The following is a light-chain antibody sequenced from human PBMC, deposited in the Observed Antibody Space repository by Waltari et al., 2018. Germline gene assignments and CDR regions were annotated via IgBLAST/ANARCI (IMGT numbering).Light chain of an antibody. CDR1: QSVSRN. V-gene: IGKV3-15*01. CDR2: DAS. J-gene: IGKJ1*01. CDR3: HEYNNWPPWT. Sequence: ETVMTQSPATLFVSPGERATLSCRASQSVSRNLAWYQQKPGQAPRLLIYDASTRATGIPARFSVSVSGTEFTLAISGLQSEDFAIYHCHEYNNWPPWTFGRGSKVEI.